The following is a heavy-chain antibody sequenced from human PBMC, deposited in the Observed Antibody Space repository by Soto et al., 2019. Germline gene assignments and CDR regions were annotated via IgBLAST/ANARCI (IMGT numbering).Heavy chain of an antibody. Sequence: QITLKESGPTLVKPTQTLTLTCTFSGFSLSTSGVGVGWIRQPPGKALEWLALIYWDDDKRYSPSLKSRLTITKDTSKNQVVLTMTNMDPVDTATYYCAHSRGLVVPAAMRDNWFDPWGQGTLVTVSS. V-gene: IGHV2-5*02. CDR1: GFSLSTSGVG. J-gene: IGHJ5*02. D-gene: IGHD2-2*01. CDR3: AHSRGLVVPAAMRDNWFDP. CDR2: IYWDDDK.